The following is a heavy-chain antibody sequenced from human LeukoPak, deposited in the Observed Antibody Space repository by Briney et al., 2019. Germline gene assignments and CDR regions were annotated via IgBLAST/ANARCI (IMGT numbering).Heavy chain of an antibody. J-gene: IGHJ5*02. Sequence: ETLSHTCTVSGYSISSGYYWGWIRQPPGKGLVWVARMSGDASSTDYADSVKGRFTISRDYAKNTLYLQMDSLRVEDTAMYYCAKDHSPGWFDPWGQGTLVTVSS. CDR1: GYSISSGYY. D-gene: IGHD5-18*01. CDR2: MSGDASST. V-gene: IGHV3-74*01. CDR3: AKDHSPGWFDP.